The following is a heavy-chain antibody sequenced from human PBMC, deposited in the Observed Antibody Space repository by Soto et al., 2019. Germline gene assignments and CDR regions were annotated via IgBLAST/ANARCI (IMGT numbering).Heavy chain of an antibody. Sequence: ASVKVSCKASGYTFTSYDINWVRQATGQGLEWMGWMNPNSGNTGYAQKFQGRVTMTRNTSISTAYMEMSSLRSQDTAVYYCVRGRLVLSVLFDYWGPGTLVTVSS. CDR1: GYTFTSYD. D-gene: IGHD3-9*01. CDR2: MNPNSGNT. J-gene: IGHJ4*02. CDR3: VRGRLVLSVLFDY. V-gene: IGHV1-8*01.